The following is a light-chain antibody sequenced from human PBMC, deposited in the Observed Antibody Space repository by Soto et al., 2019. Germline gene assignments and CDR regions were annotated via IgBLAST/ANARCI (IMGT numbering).Light chain of an antibody. Sequence: QSALTQPASVSGSPGQSITISCTGTSSDIGAYNFDSWYQQHPGKAPKLMLYDVNIRPSGVSNRFSGSKSGNTASLTISVLQAEDEADYYCTSWTTSTTMIFGGGTKLTVL. V-gene: IGLV2-14*03. CDR3: TSWTTSTTMI. CDR1: SSDIGAYNF. CDR2: DVN. J-gene: IGLJ2*01.